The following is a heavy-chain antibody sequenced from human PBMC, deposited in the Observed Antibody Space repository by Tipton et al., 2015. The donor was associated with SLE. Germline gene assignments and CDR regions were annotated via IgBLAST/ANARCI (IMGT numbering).Heavy chain of an antibody. CDR1: GDSITDSGYS. CDR3: ARQHSGGATDT. Sequence: TLSLTCTVSGDSITDSGYSWNWVCQHPGAGLEWIGYIHHSGRTDHNPSLRSRVTISRDTSKNQFSLNVNSVTAADTAVYYCARQHSGGATDTWGQGTLVTVSS. V-gene: IGHV4-31*03. J-gene: IGHJ5*02. CDR2: IHHSGRT. D-gene: IGHD1-26*01.